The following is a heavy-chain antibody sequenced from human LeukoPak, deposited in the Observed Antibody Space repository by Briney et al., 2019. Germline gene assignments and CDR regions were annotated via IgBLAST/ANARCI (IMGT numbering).Heavy chain of an antibody. CDR2: IKQDGSEK. CDR1: GFTFSSYW. Sequence: GGSLRLSCAASGFTFSSYWMSWVRQAPGKGLEWVANIKQDGSEKYYVDSVKGRFTISRDNAKNSLYLQMNSLRAEDTAVYYRARDRLEGPERTEEYDYWGQGTLVTVSS. J-gene: IGHJ4*02. CDR3: ARDRLEGPERTEEYDY. V-gene: IGHV3-7*01. D-gene: IGHD3-3*01.